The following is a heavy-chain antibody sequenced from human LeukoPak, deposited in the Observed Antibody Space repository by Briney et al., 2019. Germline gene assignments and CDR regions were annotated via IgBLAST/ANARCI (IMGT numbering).Heavy chain of an antibody. D-gene: IGHD4-17*01. CDR1: GFTFSSYS. J-gene: IGHJ3*02. Sequence: GRSLRLSCAASGFTFSSYSMNWVRQAPGKGLEWVSSISSSSSYIYYADSVKGRFTISRDNAKNSLYLQMNSLRAEDTAVYYCARGGDYGDYGRAFDIWGQGTMVTVSS. CDR2: ISSSSSYI. V-gene: IGHV3-21*01. CDR3: ARGGDYGDYGRAFDI.